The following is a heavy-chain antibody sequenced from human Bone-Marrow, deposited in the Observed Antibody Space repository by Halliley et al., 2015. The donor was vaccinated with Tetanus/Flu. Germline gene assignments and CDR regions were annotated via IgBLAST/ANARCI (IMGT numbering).Heavy chain of an antibody. D-gene: IGHD6-19*01. Sequence: SLRLSCTASGFIVRNNYMGWVRQAPGKGLEWVSVMYIGGTTYYADSVKGRFTISRDNSKNTLDLQMNSLRAEDTAVYYCAKGSPPRGGWYLDWFDRWGQGTLVTVSS. CDR1: GFIVRNNY. CDR3: AKGSPPRGGWYLDWFDR. V-gene: IGHV3-53*01. CDR2: MYIGGTT. J-gene: IGHJ5*02.